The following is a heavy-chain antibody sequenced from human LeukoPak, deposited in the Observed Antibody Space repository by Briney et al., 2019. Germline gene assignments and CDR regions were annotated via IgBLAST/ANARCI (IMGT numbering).Heavy chain of an antibody. D-gene: IGHD2-15*01. J-gene: IGHJ4*02. CDR3: ARVSWGFNCSGGSCYSESNFDY. Sequence: GGSLRLSCAASGFPFSTYAMNWVRQAPGKGLEWVSGIYGNGGGIQYADSVMGRFTISRDNAKKSLFLQMNSLIAEDMAVYYCARVSWGFNCSGGSCYSESNFDYWGQGTLVTVSS. CDR2: IYGNGGGI. CDR1: GFPFSTYA. V-gene: IGHV3-47*02.